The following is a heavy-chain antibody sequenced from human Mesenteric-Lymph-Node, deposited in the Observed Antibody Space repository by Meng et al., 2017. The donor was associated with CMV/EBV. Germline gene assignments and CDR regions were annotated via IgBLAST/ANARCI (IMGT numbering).Heavy chain of an antibody. J-gene: IGHJ4*02. CDR2: IRSKANSYAT. V-gene: IGHV3-73*01. D-gene: IGHD3-10*01. CDR3: IHYGSGSYTTDY. Sequence: ASGLTFSGADMHWVRQTSGKGLEWIGRIRSKANSYATDYAASVKGRFTISRDDSKNMAYLQLNSLKTEDTAVYYCIHYGSGSYTTDYWGQGTLVTVSS. CDR1: GLTFSGAD.